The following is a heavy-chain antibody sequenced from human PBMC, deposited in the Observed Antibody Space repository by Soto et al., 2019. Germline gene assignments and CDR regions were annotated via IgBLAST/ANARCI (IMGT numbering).Heavy chain of an antibody. CDR2: IYWDDDK. CDR1: GFSLSTSGVG. J-gene: IGHJ4*02. CDR3: AHRRDWDHGHDYIWGSYRYTGLTDGFDY. D-gene: IGHD3-16*02. V-gene: IGHV2-5*02. Sequence: SGPTLVNPTQTLTLTCTFSGFSLSTSGVGVGWIRQPPGKALEWLALIYWDDDKRYSPSLKSRLTITKDTSKNQWVLKMTNMDPVDTATYYCAHRRDWDHGHDYIWGSYRYTGLTDGFDYWGQGTLVTVSS.